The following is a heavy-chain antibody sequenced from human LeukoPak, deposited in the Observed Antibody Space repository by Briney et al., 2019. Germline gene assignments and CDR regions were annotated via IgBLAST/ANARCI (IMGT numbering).Heavy chain of an antibody. CDR3: ARRGLSSYFDY. CDR1: GGSISSYY. D-gene: IGHD3-16*01. J-gene: IGHJ4*02. Sequence: SETLSLTCTGSGGSISSYYWSWIRQPPGKGLEWMGYIYYSGSTNYNPSLKSRVTISVDTSKNQFSLKLSSVTAADTAVYYCARRGLSSYFDYWGQGTLVTVSS. V-gene: IGHV4-59*08. CDR2: IYYSGST.